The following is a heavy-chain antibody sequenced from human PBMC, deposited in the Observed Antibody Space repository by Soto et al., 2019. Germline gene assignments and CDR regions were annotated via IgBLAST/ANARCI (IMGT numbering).Heavy chain of an antibody. CDR3: ARQIGYSSTNYYYGMDV. V-gene: IGHV5-10-1*01. CDR2: IDPSDSYT. Sequence: PWESLKISCKGSGYSFTSYWISWVRQMPGKGLEWMGRIDPSDSYTNYSPSFQGHVTISADKSISTAYLQWSSLKASDTAMYYCARQIGYSSTNYYYGMDVWGQGTTVTVSS. D-gene: IGHD6-13*01. J-gene: IGHJ6*02. CDR1: GYSFTSYW.